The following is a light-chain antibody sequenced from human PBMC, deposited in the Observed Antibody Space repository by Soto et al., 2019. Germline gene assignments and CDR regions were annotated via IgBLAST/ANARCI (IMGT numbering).Light chain of an antibody. CDR2: WAS. CDR3: QQYYSVPPT. CDR1: QSVLYSSNNENS. V-gene: IGKV4-1*01. Sequence: DIVMTQSPDSLAVSLGEMATINCKSSQSVLYSSNNENSLAGYQQKPGQPPKLIIYWASTRESGVPARFSGGGSGTDFTLYISSQHAEDVAVYYGQQYYSVPPTFGQGTKVEI. J-gene: IGKJ1*01.